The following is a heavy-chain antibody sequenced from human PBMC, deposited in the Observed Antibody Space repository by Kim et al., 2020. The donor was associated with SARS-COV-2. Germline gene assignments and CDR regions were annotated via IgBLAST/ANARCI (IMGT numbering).Heavy chain of an antibody. J-gene: IGHJ6*02. V-gene: IGHV1-24*01. CDR3: ATGRGPVVVPAAIAVYYYYGMDV. CDR2: FDPEDGET. Sequence: ASVKVSCKVSGYTLTELSMHWVRQAPGKGLEWMGGFDPEDGETIYAQKSQGRVTMTEDTSTDTAYMELSSLRSEDTAVYYCATGRGPVVVPAAIAVYYYYGMDVWGQGTTVTVSS. D-gene: IGHD2-2*02. CDR1: GYTLTELS.